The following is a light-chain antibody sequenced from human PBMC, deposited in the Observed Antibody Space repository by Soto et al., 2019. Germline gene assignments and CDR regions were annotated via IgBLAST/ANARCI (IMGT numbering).Light chain of an antibody. CDR3: QQYNRGT. CDR2: DAS. V-gene: IGKV1-5*01. Sequence: DIQMTHSPSTLSASVGDRVTITCRASQSISSWLAWYQQKPGKAPKLLIYDASSLESGVPSRFSGSGSGTEFTLTISSLQPDDFATYYCQQYNRGTFGQGTKVEIK. J-gene: IGKJ1*01. CDR1: QSISSW.